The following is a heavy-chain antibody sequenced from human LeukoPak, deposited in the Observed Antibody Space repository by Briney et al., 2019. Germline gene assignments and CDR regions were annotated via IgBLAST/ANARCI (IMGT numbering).Heavy chain of an antibody. J-gene: IGHJ4*02. Sequence: GGSLRLSCAASGFTFSSYGMHWVRQAPGKGLEWVAFIRYDGSNKYYADSVKGRFTISRDNSKNTLYLQMNSLRAEDTAVYYCAKDRFITIFGVATSWGQGTLVTVSS. CDR3: AKDRFITIFGVATS. CDR1: GFTFSSYG. D-gene: IGHD3-3*01. CDR2: IRYDGSNK. V-gene: IGHV3-30*02.